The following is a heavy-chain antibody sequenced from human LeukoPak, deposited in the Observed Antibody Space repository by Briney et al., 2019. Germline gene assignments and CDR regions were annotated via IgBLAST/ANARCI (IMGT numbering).Heavy chain of an antibody. D-gene: IGHD3-16*01. Sequence: PGGSLRLSCAASGFTLSSFWMHCVRQAPGKGVEWVSRISSDGCGTNYADSVKGRFTISRDAAKNTLFLQINSLRAEDTAVYFCAAAGRGSLDYWGQGTLVTVSS. CDR1: GFTLSSFW. J-gene: IGHJ4*02. CDR2: ISSDGCGT. V-gene: IGHV3-74*01. CDR3: AAAGRGSLDY.